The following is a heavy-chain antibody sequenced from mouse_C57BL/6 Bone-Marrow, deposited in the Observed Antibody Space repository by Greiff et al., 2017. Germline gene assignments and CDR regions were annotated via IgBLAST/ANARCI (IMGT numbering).Heavy chain of an antibody. CDR1: GFTFSDYG. Sequence: VQLKESGGGLVQPGGSLKLSCAASGFTFSDYGMAWVRQAPRKGPEWVAFISNLAYSIYYADTVTGRFTISRENAKNTLYLEMSSLRSEDTAMYYCARQHYDSWYFDVWGTGTTVTVSS. D-gene: IGHD2-4*01. CDR2: ISNLAYSI. CDR3: ARQHYDSWYFDV. V-gene: IGHV5-15*01. J-gene: IGHJ1*03.